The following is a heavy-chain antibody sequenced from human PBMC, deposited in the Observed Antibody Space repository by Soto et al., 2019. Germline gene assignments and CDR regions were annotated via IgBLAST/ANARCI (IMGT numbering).Heavy chain of an antibody. Sequence: EVQLAESGGGLAQPGGSLRLSCAASGFTLSGYAMDWVRQAPGKGLEYVSGISSNGVGTYYANSVQGRFTISRDNSKNTVYLQKGSLRPEDMTVYYCARRARPDFYYMDVWGKGTTVTVCS. CDR3: ARRARPDFYYMDV. CDR1: GFTLSGYA. D-gene: IGHD6-6*01. J-gene: IGHJ6*03. V-gene: IGHV3-64*01. CDR2: ISSNGVGT.